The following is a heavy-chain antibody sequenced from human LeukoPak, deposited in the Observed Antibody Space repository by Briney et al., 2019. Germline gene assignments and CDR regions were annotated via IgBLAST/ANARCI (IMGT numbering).Heavy chain of an antibody. D-gene: IGHD3-22*01. J-gene: IGHJ6*03. CDR1: GFTFSSYV. CDR2: ISYDGSNK. V-gene: IGHV3-30*04. Sequence: GSSLRLSCAASGFTFSSYVMHWVRQAPGKGLEWVALISYDGSNKYNADSVKGRFTISRDNSKNTLYLQMNSLRAEDTAVYYCARGPDYSSSYYYYYYMDVWGKGTTVTVSS. CDR3: ARGPDYSSSYYYYYYMDV.